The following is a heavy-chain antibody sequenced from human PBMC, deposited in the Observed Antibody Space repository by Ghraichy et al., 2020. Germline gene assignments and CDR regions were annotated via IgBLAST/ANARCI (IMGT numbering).Heavy chain of an antibody. D-gene: IGHD3-16*01. Sequence: GGSLRLSCAGSGFIFSNAWMNWVRQAPGGGLEWVGRIKSKYNGGTIEYAAPVRGRFTISRDDPKNMVYLQMSSLKYEDTGIYYCVTGIDLDTWGQGTLVTVSS. CDR1: GFIFSNAW. J-gene: IGHJ4*02. CDR2: IKSKYNGGTI. V-gene: IGHV3-15*01. CDR3: VTGIDLDT.